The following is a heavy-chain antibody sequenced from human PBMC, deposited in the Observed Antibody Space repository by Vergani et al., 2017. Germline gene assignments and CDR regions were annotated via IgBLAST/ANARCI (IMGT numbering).Heavy chain of an antibody. CDR2: IYYSGST. J-gene: IGHJ3*02. D-gene: IGHD4-17*01. CDR1: GGPISSYY. V-gene: IGHV4-59*01. CDR3: ARWDYGDSGDSFDI. Sequence: QVQLQESGPGLVKPSETLSLTCTVSGGPISSYYWSWIRQPPGKGLEWIGYIYYSGSTNYNPSLKSRVTISVDTSKNQFSLKLSSVTAADTAVYYCARWDYGDSGDSFDIWGQGTMVTVSS.